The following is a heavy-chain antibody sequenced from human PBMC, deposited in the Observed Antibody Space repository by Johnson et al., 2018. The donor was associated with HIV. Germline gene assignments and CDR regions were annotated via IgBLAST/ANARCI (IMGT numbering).Heavy chain of an antibody. V-gene: IGHV3-30*04. CDR3: ARGRASWELYDAFEI. J-gene: IGHJ3*02. CDR1: GFTFSSYT. Sequence: QVQLVESGGGVVQPGRSLRLSCAASGFTFSSYTMFWVRQAPGKGLAWVAVISYDGSNEYYADSVKGRFTISRDNSKNTLYLQMSSLRAGDTAVYYCARGRASWELYDAFEIWGQGTMVTVSP. D-gene: IGHD1-26*01. CDR2: ISYDGSNE.